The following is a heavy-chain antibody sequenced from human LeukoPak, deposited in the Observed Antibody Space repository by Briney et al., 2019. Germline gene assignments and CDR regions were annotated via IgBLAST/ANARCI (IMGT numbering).Heavy chain of an antibody. D-gene: IGHD1-26*01. CDR2: IYYTGST. CDR3: ARQDSGTYLNPLDI. Sequence: PSETLSLTCIVSGGSISSYYWCWSRQPPGKGLEWIGYIYYTGSTNYNPSLKSRVTISVDTSKNQLSLKLRSVTAADTAVYYCARQDSGTYLNPLDIWGQGTVVTVSS. J-gene: IGHJ3*02. V-gene: IGHV4-59*08. CDR1: GGSISSYY.